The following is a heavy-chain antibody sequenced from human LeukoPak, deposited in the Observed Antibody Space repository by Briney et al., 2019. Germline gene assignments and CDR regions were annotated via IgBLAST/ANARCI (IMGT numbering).Heavy chain of an antibody. V-gene: IGHV3-23*01. CDR1: GFTFSSYA. CDR2: ISGSGGST. J-gene: IGHJ4*02. D-gene: IGHD1-1*01. Sequence: GGSLRLSCAASGFTFSSYAMSWVRQAPGKGLEWVSAISGSGGSTYYADSVKGRFTISRDNSKNTLYLQMNSLRAEDTAVYYCAKFPSSTSWEQLELSSGVYWGQGTLVTVSS. CDR3: AKFPSSTSWEQLELSSGVY.